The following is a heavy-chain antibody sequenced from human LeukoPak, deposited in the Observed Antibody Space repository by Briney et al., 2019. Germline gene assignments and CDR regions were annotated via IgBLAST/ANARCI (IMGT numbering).Heavy chain of an antibody. Sequence: GGSLRLSCAASGFTFSTYAMSWVRQAPGKGLEWVSGLSGSGGSTYYSDSVKGRFTISRDNSKNTLYLQIDFLTAEDTAVYYCARSPVAGPPNYFDYLGQGTLVTVSS. CDR1: GFTFSTYA. V-gene: IGHV3-23*01. CDR2: LSGSGGST. D-gene: IGHD6-19*01. J-gene: IGHJ4*02. CDR3: ARSPVAGPPNYFDY.